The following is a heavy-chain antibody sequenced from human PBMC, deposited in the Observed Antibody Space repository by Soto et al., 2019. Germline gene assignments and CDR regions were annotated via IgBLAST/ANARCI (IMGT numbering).Heavy chain of an antibody. CDR2: IFHSGST. J-gene: IGHJ4*02. CDR3: ASIEGCSSTSCSPRLDY. Sequence: PSETLSLTCAVSGGSIRSNNWWSWVRQPPGKGLEWIGEIFHSGSTNYNPSLKTRVTISVDTSKNQFSLKLSSVTAADTAVYYCASIEGCSSTSCSPRLDYWGQGTLVTV. CDR1: GGSIRSNNW. V-gene: IGHV4-4*02. D-gene: IGHD2-2*01.